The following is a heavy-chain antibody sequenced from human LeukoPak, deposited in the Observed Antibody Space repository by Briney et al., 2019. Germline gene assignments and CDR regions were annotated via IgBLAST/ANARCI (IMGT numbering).Heavy chain of an antibody. J-gene: IGHJ4*02. CDR3: ARTYYYGSGSYYMRDY. CDR1: GYTFTSYG. Sequence: ASVKVSCRASGYTFTSYGISWVRQAPGQGPEWMGWISAYNGNTNYAQKLQGRVTVTTDTSTSTAYMELRSLRSDDTAVYYCARTYYYGSGSYYMRDYWGREPWSPSPQ. CDR2: ISAYNGNT. D-gene: IGHD3-10*01. V-gene: IGHV1-18*01.